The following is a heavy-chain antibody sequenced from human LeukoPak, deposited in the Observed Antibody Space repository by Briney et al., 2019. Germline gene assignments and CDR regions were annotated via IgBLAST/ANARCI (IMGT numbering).Heavy chain of an antibody. CDR2: TSGSGVTL. D-gene: IGHD5-24*01. CDR3: ARGEKMADY. Sequence: GGSLRLSCAASGFSFSDSYMSWIRHVPGKGLEWVSYTSGSGVTLYYADSVKGRFIISRDNAKNSVYLQMHGLGAADTALYFCARGEKMADYWGQGTLVTVSS. CDR1: GFSFSDSY. V-gene: IGHV3-11*01. J-gene: IGHJ4*02.